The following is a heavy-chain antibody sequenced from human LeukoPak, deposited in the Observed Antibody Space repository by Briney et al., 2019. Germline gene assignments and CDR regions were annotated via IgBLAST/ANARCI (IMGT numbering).Heavy chain of an antibody. Sequence: SETLSLTCTVSGGSISSYYWGWIRQPPGKGLEWIGSIYYSGSTYYNPSLKSRVTISVDTSKNQFSLKLSSVTAADTAMYYCARHIDGILTGYYKWGQGTLVIVSS. CDR2: IYYSGST. CDR1: GGSISSYY. V-gene: IGHV4-39*01. J-gene: IGHJ4*02. D-gene: IGHD3-9*01. CDR3: ARHIDGILTGYYK.